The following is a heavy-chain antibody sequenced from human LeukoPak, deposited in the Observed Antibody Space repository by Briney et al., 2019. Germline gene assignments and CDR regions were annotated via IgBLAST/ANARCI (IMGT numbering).Heavy chain of an antibody. CDR2: IWYDGSNK. D-gene: IGHD6-6*01. J-gene: IGHJ4*02. V-gene: IGHV3-33*01. CDR1: GFTFSSFG. CDR3: ARASGIAARPDTGVIDY. Sequence: QPGGSLRLSCAASGFTFSSFGMHWVRQAPGKGLEWVAVIWYDGSNKYYADSVKGRFTISRDSSKNTLYLLMNSLRAEDTAVYFCARASGIAARPDTGVIDYWGQGTLVTVSS.